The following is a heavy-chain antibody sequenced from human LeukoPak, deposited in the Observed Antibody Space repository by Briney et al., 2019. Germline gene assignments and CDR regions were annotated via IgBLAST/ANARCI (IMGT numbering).Heavy chain of an antibody. V-gene: IGHV4-4*07. J-gene: IGHJ4*02. Sequence: SETLSLTCTVSGGSINSYYWSWIRQPAGKGLEWIGRIYFSGSTNYNPSLRSRVTMSVDTSKSQFSLKLSLVTAADTAVYYCARDTYSSGWFDYWGQGTLVTVSS. D-gene: IGHD6-19*01. CDR3: ARDTYSSGWFDY. CDR1: GGSINSYY. CDR2: IYFSGST.